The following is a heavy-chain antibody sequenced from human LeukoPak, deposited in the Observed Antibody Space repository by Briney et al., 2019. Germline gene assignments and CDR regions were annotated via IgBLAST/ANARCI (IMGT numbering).Heavy chain of an antibody. D-gene: IGHD5-24*01. CDR1: GFTFSSYG. J-gene: IGHJ4*02. CDR3: AKEGGDGSPFDY. V-gene: IGHV3-30*02. CDR2: IRFDGSTQ. Sequence: PGGSLRLSCAASGFTFSSYGMHWVRQAPGKGLEWVAFIRFDGSTQYYADSVKGRFTISRDNSKDTLYLQMSSLRLEDTGVYYCAKEGGDGSPFDYWGQGILVTVSS.